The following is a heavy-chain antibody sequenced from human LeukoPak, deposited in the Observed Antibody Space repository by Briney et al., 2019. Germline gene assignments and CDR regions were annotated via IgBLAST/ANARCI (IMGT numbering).Heavy chain of an antibody. CDR1: GGSISSSSYY. Sequence: KASETLSLTCTVSGGSISSSSYYWGWIRQPPGQGLEWIGSIYYSGSTYYNPSLKSRVTISVDTSKNQFSLKLSSVTAADTAVYYCARIEGLFNYYYGMGVWGQGTTVTVSS. D-gene: IGHD2-21*01. J-gene: IGHJ6*02. CDR3: ARIEGLFNYYYGMGV. V-gene: IGHV4-39*01. CDR2: IYYSGST.